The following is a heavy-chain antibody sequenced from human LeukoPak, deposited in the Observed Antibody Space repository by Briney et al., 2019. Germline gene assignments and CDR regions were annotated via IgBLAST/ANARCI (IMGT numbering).Heavy chain of an antibody. CDR2: ISGSGGST. CDR3: AKDRIVGATTNEFDY. CDR1: GFTFSSYA. D-gene: IGHD1-26*01. V-gene: IGHV3-23*01. J-gene: IGHJ4*02. Sequence: GGSLRLSCAASGFTFSSYAMSWVRQAPGKGLEWVSAISGSGGSTYYADSVKGRFTIPRDNSKNTLYLQMNSLRAEDTAVYYCAKDRIVGATTNEFDYWGQGTLVTVSS.